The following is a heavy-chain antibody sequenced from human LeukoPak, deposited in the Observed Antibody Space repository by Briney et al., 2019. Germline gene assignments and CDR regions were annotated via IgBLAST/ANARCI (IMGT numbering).Heavy chain of an antibody. Sequence: GGSLRLSCAVSGFTVRNKYMTWVRQVPGKGLEWVSLIYIGGSTYYADSVQGRFTISRDNSKNTLYLDMNSLRADDTAVYYCATGEWPQNYWGQGTLVTVSS. V-gene: IGHV3-53*01. CDR2: IYIGGST. D-gene: IGHD3-10*01. J-gene: IGHJ4*02. CDR3: ATGEWPQNY. CDR1: GFTVRNKY.